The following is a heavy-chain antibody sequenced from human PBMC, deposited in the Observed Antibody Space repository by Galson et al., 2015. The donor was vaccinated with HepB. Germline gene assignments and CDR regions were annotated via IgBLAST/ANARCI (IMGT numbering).Heavy chain of an antibody. CDR1: GFTVSSNY. CDR3: ARDQTIDYGSGSSS. V-gene: IGHV3-53*01. Sequence: SLRLSCAASGFTVSSNYMSWVRQAPGKGLEWVSVIYSGGSTYYADSVRGRFTISRDNSKNTLYLQMNSLRAEDTAVYYCARDQTIDYGSGSSSWGQGTMVTVSS. D-gene: IGHD3-10*01. J-gene: IGHJ3*01. CDR2: IYSGGST.